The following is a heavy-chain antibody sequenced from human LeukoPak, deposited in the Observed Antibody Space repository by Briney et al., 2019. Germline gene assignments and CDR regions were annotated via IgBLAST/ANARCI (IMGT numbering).Heavy chain of an antibody. CDR1: GFTFSSYW. V-gene: IGHV3-7*01. J-gene: IGHJ6*02. D-gene: IGHD2-15*01. Sequence: PGGPLRLSCAASGFTFSSYWMSWVRQAPGKGLEWVANIKQDGSEKYYVDSVKGRFTISRDNAKNSLYLQMNSLRAEDTAVYYCARDRGGGSYYYYYGMDVWGQGTTVTVSS. CDR3: ARDRGGGSYYYYYGMDV. CDR2: IKQDGSEK.